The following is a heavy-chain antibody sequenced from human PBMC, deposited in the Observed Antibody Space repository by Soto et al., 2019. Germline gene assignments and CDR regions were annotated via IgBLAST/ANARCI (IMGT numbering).Heavy chain of an antibody. V-gene: IGHV3-23*01. J-gene: IGHJ4*02. CDR3: AKDPLSIFGVVITHFDY. D-gene: IGHD3-3*01. CDR2: ISGSGGST. CDR1: GFTFSSYA. Sequence: PGGSLRLSCAASGFTFSSYAMSWVRQAPGKGLEWVSAISGSGGSTYYADSVKGRFTISRDNSKNTLYLQMNSLRAEDTAVYYCAKDPLSIFGVVITHFDYWGQGTLVTVSS.